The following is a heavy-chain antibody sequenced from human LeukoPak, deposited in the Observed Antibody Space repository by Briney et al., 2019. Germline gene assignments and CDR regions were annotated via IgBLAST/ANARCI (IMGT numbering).Heavy chain of an antibody. D-gene: IGHD6-13*01. J-gene: IGHJ6*03. CDR1: GYSISSGYY. Sequence: SETLSLTCTVSGYSISSGYYWGWIRQPPGKGLEWIGSIYHSGSTYYDPSLKSRVTISVDTSKNQFSLKLSSVTAADTAVYYCARERAAPPYYYYYYMDVWGKGTTVTVSS. CDR2: IYHSGST. CDR3: ARERAAPPYYYYYYMDV. V-gene: IGHV4-38-2*02.